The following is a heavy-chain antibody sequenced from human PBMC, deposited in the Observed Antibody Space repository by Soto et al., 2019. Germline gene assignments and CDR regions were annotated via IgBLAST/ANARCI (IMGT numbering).Heavy chain of an antibody. CDR2: VYYGGST. CDR3: AGGDYYHSSGYYFYYSTMDV. J-gene: IGHJ6*02. D-gene: IGHD3-22*01. Sequence: TSETLSLTCTVSGGSISSSSYYWGWIRQPPGKGLEWIGNVYYGGSTYYNPSLKSRVTISVETSKSQFSLKLSSVTAADTAVYYCAGGDYYHSSGYYFYYSTMDVWGQGTTVPVSS. CDR1: GGSISSSSYY. V-gene: IGHV4-39*01.